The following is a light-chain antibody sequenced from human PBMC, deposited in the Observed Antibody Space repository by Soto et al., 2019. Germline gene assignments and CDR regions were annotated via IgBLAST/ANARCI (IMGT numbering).Light chain of an antibody. CDR3: QQCRNWPPTWT. V-gene: IGKV3-11*01. J-gene: IGKJ1*01. CDR1: QSVSSY. Sequence: EIVLTQSPATLSLSPGERATLSCRASQSVSSYLAWYQQKPGQAPRLLIYDASTRATGIPARFSGSGSGTEFTLTISSLETEDFAVYYCQQCRNWPPTWTFGQGTKVEIK. CDR2: DAS.